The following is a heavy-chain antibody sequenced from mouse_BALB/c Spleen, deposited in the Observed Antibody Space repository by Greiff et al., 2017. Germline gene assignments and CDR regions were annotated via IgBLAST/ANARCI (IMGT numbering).Heavy chain of an antibody. CDR3: ARDEGHYYGPIDY. V-gene: IGHV2-9*02. J-gene: IGHJ2*01. CDR2: IWAGGST. Sequence: VQLQQSGPGLVAPSQSLSITCTVSGFSLTSYGVHWVRQPPGKGLEWLGVIWAGGSTNYNSALMSRLSISKDNSKSQVFLKMNSLQTDDTAMYYCARDEGHYYGPIDYWGQGTTLTVSS. D-gene: IGHD1-2*01. CDR1: GFSLTSYG.